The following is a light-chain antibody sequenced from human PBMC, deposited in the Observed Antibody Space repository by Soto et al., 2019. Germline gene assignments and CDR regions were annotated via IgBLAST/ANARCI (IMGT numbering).Light chain of an antibody. CDR1: QSISSR. CDR2: DAS. J-gene: IGKJ1*01. V-gene: IGKV1-5*01. Sequence: DIQMTQSPSTLSASVGDRVTITCRASQSISSRLAWYQQKPGKAPKLLIYDASSLESGVPSRFSGSGSGTEFTLTISSLQPDDFATYYCQQYNSYSRTFGQGPKVDIK. CDR3: QQYNSYSRT.